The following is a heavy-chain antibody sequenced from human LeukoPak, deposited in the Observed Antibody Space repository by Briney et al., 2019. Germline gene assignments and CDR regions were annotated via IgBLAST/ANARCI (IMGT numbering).Heavy chain of an antibody. CDR1: GYPFTSYY. D-gene: IGHD2-2*02. J-gene: IGHJ5*02. CDR2: ISAYNGDT. V-gene: IGHV1-18*01. Sequence: ASVKVSCKAPGYPFTSYYINWGRQAPGQGLKWMGWISAYNGDTNYAQNLQGRVTMTTDTSTDTAYMELRSLRSDDTAVYYCARDGLSYTNPNNWFDPWGQGTLVTVSS. CDR3: ARDGLSYTNPNNWFDP.